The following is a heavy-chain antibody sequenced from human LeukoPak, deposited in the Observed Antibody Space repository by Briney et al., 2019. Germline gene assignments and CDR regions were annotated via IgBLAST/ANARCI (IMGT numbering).Heavy chain of an antibody. CDR1: GFTFSSYA. V-gene: IGHV3-23*01. Sequence: GGSLRLSCAASGFTFSSYAMSWVRQAPGKGLEWVSAISGSGGSTHYADSVKGRFTISRDNSKNTPYLQMNSLRAEDTAVYYCAKSASLGYCSGGSCYFDYWGQGTLVTVSS. CDR3: AKSASLGYCSGGSCYFDY. CDR2: ISGSGGST. D-gene: IGHD2-15*01. J-gene: IGHJ4*02.